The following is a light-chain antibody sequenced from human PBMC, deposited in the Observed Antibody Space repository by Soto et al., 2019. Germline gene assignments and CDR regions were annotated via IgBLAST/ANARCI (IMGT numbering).Light chain of an antibody. V-gene: IGKV1-5*01. CDR3: QQYNSYSYT. CDR2: DAS. J-gene: IGKJ5*01. CDR1: QSINTW. Sequence: DIQITQSPSTLSASVGDRVTITCRASQSINTWLAWYQQKPGKAPKLLIFDASALESGVPSRFSGSGSGTEFTLTISSLQPDDFATYYCQQYNSYSYTFGQGTRLGIK.